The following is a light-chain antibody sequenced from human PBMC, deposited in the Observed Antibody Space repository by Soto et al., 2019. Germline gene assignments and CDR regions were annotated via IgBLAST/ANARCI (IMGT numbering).Light chain of an antibody. CDR3: AAWDDSLSAPV. CDR1: SSNIGSNY. Sequence: QAVLTQPPSASGTPGQRVTISCSGTSSNIGSNYVYWYQQLPGTAPKLLIYRNNQRPSGVPDRFSGSKSGTAASLAISGLRCEDEADYYCAAWDDSLSAPVFGGGTKVTVL. CDR2: RNN. V-gene: IGLV1-47*01. J-gene: IGLJ2*01.